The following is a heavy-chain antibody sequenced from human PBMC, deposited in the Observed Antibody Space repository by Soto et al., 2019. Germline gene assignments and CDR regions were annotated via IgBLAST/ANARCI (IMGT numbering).Heavy chain of an antibody. CDR3: ARDPVSEVGATRGFDY. CDR2: ISSSGSTI. J-gene: IGHJ4*02. CDR1: GFTFSDYY. D-gene: IGHD1-26*01. Sequence: QVQLVESGGGLVKPGGSLRLSCAASGFTFSDYYMSWIRQAPGKGLEWVSYISSSGSTIYYADSLKGRFTISRDNAKNSLYLKMNSLRAEDTAVYYCARDPVSEVGATRGFDYWGQGTLVTVSS. V-gene: IGHV3-11*01.